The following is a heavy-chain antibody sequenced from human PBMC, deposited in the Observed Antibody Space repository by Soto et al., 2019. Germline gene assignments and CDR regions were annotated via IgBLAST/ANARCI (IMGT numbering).Heavy chain of an antibody. CDR1: GFTFSSYG. CDR3: AKDRGGGGYPLFDS. CDR2: FRDGRVST. Sequence: PGGSLRLSCAASGFTFSSYGMHWVRQAPGKGLEWVSTFRDGRVSTYYADSVKGRFTISRDDSKNTLYLQMNNLRVEDTAVYYCAKDRGGGGYPLFDSWGQGTLVTVSS. J-gene: IGHJ4*02. D-gene: IGHD2-15*01. V-gene: IGHV3-23*01.